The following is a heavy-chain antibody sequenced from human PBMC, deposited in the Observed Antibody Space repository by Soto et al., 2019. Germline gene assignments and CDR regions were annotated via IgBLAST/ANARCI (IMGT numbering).Heavy chain of an antibody. J-gene: IGHJ4*02. CDR3: ARDRAYYESSGLYFDY. CDR1: GDYIRSYY. V-gene: IGHV4-59*01. CDR2: IYDSGST. Sequence: SETQSLTCTVSGDYIRSYYGSWIRQTPGKGLEWIGYIYDSGSTNYNPSLKSRVTISVDTSKSQFSLKLSSVTAADTAVYYCARDRAYYESSGLYFDYWGQGTLVTVSS. D-gene: IGHD3-22*01.